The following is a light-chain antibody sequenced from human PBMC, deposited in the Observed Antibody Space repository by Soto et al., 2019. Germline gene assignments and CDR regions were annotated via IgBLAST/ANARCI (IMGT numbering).Light chain of an antibody. V-gene: IGKV3-20*01. CDR1: QSIFSNY. CDR3: QQYGSSPIT. J-gene: IGKJ5*01. Sequence: EIVLTQSPGTLSLSPGERATLSCRASQSIFSNYLSWYQQKPGQAPRLLIYVASNRATGIPDRFSGSVSGTDFTLTISRLEPEDSAVYYCQQYGSSPITFGQGTRLEIK. CDR2: VAS.